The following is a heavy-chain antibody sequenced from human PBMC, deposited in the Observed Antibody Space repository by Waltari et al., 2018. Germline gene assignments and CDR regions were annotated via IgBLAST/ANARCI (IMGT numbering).Heavy chain of an antibody. CDR3: AQGSSWYDP. CDR1: GGSLSGYF. CDR2: INTGGYT. J-gene: IGHJ5*02. Sequence: QLQLQQRGAGLLKPSETLSLTCSLHGGSLSGYFGNWIRQPPGKGLEWIGQINTGGYTTYNPSLKSRVTMSVDKSKNEFSLNLTSVTAADTAVYYCAQGSSWYDPWGQGTLVIVSS. V-gene: IGHV4-34*02.